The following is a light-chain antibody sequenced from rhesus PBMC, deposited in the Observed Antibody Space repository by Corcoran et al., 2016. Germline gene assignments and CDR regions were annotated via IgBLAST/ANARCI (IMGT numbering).Light chain of an antibody. CDR3: QQHNNYPPS. J-gene: IGKJ4*01. CDR2: AAY. CDR1: QDISSY. V-gene: IGKV1-25*01. Sequence: DIQMTQSPSSLSASVGDRVTITCRASQDISSYLAWYQQQPGKAPKLLIYAAYTLQSGVPSRLSGSGSGTDGTLTINSLQPEDFATYYCQQHNNYPPSFGRGTKVELK.